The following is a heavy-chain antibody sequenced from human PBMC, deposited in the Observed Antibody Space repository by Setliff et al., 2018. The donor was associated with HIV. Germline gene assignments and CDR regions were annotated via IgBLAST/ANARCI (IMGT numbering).Heavy chain of an antibody. J-gene: IGHJ4*02. CDR3: ASGNNLQRFDY. Sequence: SETLSLTCAVYGESFSGYYWSWIRQPPGKGLEWIGEINHSGSTNYNPSLKSRVTMSVDTSKNQFSLKLTSVTAADTAVYYCASGNNLQRFDYWGQGTLVTVSS. CDR2: INHSGST. CDR1: GESFSGYY. V-gene: IGHV4-34*01.